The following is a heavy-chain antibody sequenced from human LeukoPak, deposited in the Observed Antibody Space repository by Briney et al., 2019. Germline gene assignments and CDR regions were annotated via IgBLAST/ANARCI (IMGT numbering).Heavy chain of an antibody. CDR3: ARGRYCSADICSGGDAFDI. CDR2: IYTRGST. Sequence: SETLSLTYTVSGGSINNYYWSWIRQPAGKGLEWIGRIYTRGSTNYNPSLKSRVTMSVDTSKNQFSLKLSSVTAADTAVYYCARGRYCSADICSGGDAFDIWGQGTMVSVSS. D-gene: IGHD2-15*01. V-gene: IGHV4-4*07. J-gene: IGHJ3*02. CDR1: GGSINNYY.